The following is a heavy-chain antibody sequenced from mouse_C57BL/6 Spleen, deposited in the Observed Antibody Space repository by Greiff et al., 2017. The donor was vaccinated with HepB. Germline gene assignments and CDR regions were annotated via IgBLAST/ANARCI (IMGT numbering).Heavy chain of an antibody. V-gene: IGHV1-82*01. CDR1: GYAFSSSW. D-gene: IGHD1-1*01. CDR2: IYPGDGDT. J-gene: IGHJ2*01. CDR3: ARWETTVVAFDY. Sequence: QVQLQQSGPELVKPGASVKISCKASGYAFSSSWMNWVKQRPGKGLEWIGRIYPGDGDTNYNGKFKGKATLTADKSSSTAYMQLSSLTSEDSAVYFCARWETTVVAFDYWGQGTTLTVSS.